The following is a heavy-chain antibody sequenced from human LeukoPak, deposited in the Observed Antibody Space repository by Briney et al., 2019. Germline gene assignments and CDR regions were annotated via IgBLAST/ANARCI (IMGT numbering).Heavy chain of an antibody. CDR3: ARETDQAFDI. CDR1: GFXFSSYE. CDR2: ISSSGSTI. J-gene: IGHJ3*02. D-gene: IGHD1-14*01. Sequence: GGSLRLSCEASGFXFSSYEINWVRQAPGKGLEWVSYISSSGSTIYYADSVKGRFTISRDNAKNSLYLQMNSLRAEDTAVYYCARETDQAFDIWGQGTMVTVSS. V-gene: IGHV3-48*03.